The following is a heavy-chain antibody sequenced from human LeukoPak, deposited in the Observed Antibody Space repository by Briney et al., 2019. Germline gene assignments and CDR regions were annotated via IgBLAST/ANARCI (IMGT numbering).Heavy chain of an antibody. J-gene: IGHJ4*02. Sequence: PSETLSPTCTVSGGSISSYYWSWIRQPPGKGLEWLGYIYYSGSTNYNPSLKSRVTISVDTSKNQFSLKLSSVTAADTAVYYCARAAREMATTPDFDYWGQGTLVTVSS. CDR3: ARAAREMATTPDFDY. CDR1: GGSISSYY. CDR2: IYYSGST. D-gene: IGHD5-24*01. V-gene: IGHV4-59*01.